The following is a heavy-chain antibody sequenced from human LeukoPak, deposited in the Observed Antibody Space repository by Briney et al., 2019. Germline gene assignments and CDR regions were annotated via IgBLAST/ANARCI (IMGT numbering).Heavy chain of an antibody. CDR2: IIPILGIA. Sequence: ASVKVSCKASGGTFSSYAISWVRQAPGQGLEWMGRIIPILGIANYAQKFQGRVTITADKSTSTAYMELSSLRSEDTAVYYCASFAWSSSWYSGFDYWGQGTLVTVSS. J-gene: IGHJ4*02. CDR3: ASFAWSSSWYSGFDY. V-gene: IGHV1-69*04. CDR1: GGTFSSYA. D-gene: IGHD6-13*01.